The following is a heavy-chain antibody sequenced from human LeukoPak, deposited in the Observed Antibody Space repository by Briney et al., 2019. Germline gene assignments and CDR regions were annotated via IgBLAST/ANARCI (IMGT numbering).Heavy chain of an antibody. J-gene: IGHJ6*03. CDR3: ASSRLGFGELPRYYMDV. CDR2: IYSGGST. V-gene: IGHV3-66*02. Sequence: GGSLRLSCAASVFTVSSNYMSWVRQAPGKGLEWVSVIYSGGSTYYADSVKGRFTISRDNSKNTLYLQMNSLRAEDTAVYYCASSRLGFGELPRYYMDVWGKGTTVTVSS. CDR1: VFTVSSNY. D-gene: IGHD3-10*01.